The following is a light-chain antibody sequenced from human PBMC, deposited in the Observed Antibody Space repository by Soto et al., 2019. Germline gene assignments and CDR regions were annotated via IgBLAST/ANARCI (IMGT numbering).Light chain of an antibody. Sequence: QSVLTQPPSASRTPGQRVTISCSGSSSNIGSNYVYWYQQLPGTAPKLLIYRNNQRPSGVPDRFSGSKSGTSASLAISGLRSEDEADYYCAAWDDSLSPHVVFGGGT. J-gene: IGLJ2*01. V-gene: IGLV1-47*01. CDR2: RNN. CDR1: SSNIGSNY. CDR3: AAWDDSLSPHVV.